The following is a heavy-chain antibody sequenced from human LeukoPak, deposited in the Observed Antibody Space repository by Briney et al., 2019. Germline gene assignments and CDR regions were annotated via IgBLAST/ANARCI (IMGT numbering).Heavy chain of an antibody. J-gene: IGHJ6*03. Sequence: ASETLSLTCTVSGGSISSSSYYWGWIRQPPGKGLEWIGSIYYSGSTYYNPSLKSRVTISVDTSKNQFSLKLSSVTAADTAVHYCARLRDYDFWSGRRAGYYYMDVWGKGTTVTVSS. CDR2: IYYSGST. CDR1: GGSISSSSYY. V-gene: IGHV4-39*01. D-gene: IGHD3-3*01. CDR3: ARLRDYDFWSGRRAGYYYMDV.